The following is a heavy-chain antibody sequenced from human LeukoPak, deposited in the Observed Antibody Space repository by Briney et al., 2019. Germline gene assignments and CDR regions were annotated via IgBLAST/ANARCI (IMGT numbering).Heavy chain of an antibody. CDR3: ARGGGYSGYCFDY. D-gene: IGHD5-12*01. Sequence: GGSLRLSCAASGFTFSSYSMNWVRQAPGRGLEWVSYISSSSSTIYYADSVKGRFTISRDNAKNSLYLQMNSLRAEDTAVYYCARGGGYSGYCFDYWGQGTLVTVSS. V-gene: IGHV3-48*01. CDR1: GFTFSSYS. CDR2: ISSSSSTI. J-gene: IGHJ4*02.